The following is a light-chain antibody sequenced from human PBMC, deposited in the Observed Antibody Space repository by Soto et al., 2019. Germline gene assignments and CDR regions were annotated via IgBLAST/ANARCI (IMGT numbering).Light chain of an antibody. Sequence: LLTQSPGTLSLSPGEGATLSCRASQSVTSGYLAWYQQKPGQAPRLLIYAASSRATGIPDRFSGSGSGTDFILTINRLEPEDFAVYYCQQYDSSPLTFGGGTKVEIE. V-gene: IGKV3-20*01. CDR3: QQYDSSPLT. CDR2: AAS. CDR1: QSVTSGY. J-gene: IGKJ4*01.